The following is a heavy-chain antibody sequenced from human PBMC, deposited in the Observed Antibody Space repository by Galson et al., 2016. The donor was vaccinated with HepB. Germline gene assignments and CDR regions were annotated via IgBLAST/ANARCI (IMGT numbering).Heavy chain of an antibody. V-gene: IGHV3-23*01. CDR2: ISGSGST. CDR1: GFTFSSYA. D-gene: IGHD1-26*01. J-gene: IGHJ4*02. CDR3: AKGLAANPGAPRVDY. Sequence: SLRLSCAASGFTFSSYAMTWVRQAPGEGLEWVSSISGSGSTYSADDVKGRFTISRDNSENTQNLQMNSLRVEDTAVFYCAKGLAANPGAPRVDYWGRGTLVTVSS.